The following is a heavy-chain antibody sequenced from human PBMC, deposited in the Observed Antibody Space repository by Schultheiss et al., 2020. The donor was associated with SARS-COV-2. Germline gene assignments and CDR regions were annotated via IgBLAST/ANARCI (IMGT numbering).Heavy chain of an antibody. J-gene: IGHJ6*02. D-gene: IGHD6-19*01. CDR1: GFTFSDYY. Sequence: GGSLRLSCAASGFTFSDYYMSWIRQAPGKGLEWVSYISSSGSTIYYADSVKGRFTISRDNAKNSLILEMNSLRDEDTAVYYCARDGMSSSGWYNYGLDVWGQGTTVTVS. CDR3: ARDGMSSSGWYNYGLDV. V-gene: IGHV3-11*04. CDR2: ISSSGSTI.